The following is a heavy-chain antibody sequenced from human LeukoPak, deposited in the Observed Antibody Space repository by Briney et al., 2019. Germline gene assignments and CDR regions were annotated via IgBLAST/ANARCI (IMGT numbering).Heavy chain of an antibody. V-gene: IGHV3-23*01. CDR3: AKDRGYRCGLGAFDI. Sequence: PGGSLRLSCEASGFSFSIYAMSWVRQASGKGLEWVSALSGSGDAPESADSVQGRFTISRERSKNTVYLQMSSLRAEDTAVYYCAKDRGYRCGLGAFDIWGQGTMVTVSS. CDR2: LSGSGDAP. J-gene: IGHJ3*02. D-gene: IGHD5-18*01. CDR1: GFSFSIYA.